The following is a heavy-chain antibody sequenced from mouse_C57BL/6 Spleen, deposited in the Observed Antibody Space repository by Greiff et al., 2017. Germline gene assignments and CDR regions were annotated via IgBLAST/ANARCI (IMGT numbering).Heavy chain of an antibody. CDR3: ARYGLCGFAY. J-gene: IGHJ3*01. Sequence: EVKLVESGGGLVQPGGSLSLSCAASGFTFTDYYMSWVRQPPGKALEWLGFIRNKANGYTTEYSASVKGRFTISRDNSQSILYLQMNALRAEDSATYYCARYGLCGFAYWGQGTLGTVSA. CDR2: IRNKANGYTT. CDR1: GFTFTDYY. D-gene: IGHD1-1*02. V-gene: IGHV7-3*01.